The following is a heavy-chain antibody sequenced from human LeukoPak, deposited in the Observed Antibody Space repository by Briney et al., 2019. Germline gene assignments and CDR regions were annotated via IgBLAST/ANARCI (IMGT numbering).Heavy chain of an antibody. V-gene: IGHV1-18*01. Sequence: ASVTVSCKASGYTFATYGFCWVRQAPGHGLEWMGWISSNTGKTDYAQKFQGRVTLTTDTSTSTAYMELRSLRPDDTALYYCAKVAGDRMDYWGQGTLLTVSS. J-gene: IGHJ4*02. CDR1: GYTFATYG. CDR3: AKVAGDRMDY. CDR2: ISSNTGKT. D-gene: IGHD6-13*01.